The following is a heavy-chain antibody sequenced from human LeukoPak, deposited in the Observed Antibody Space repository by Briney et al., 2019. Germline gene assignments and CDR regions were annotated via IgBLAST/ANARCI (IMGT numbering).Heavy chain of an antibody. D-gene: IGHD3-22*01. CDR2: INPSGGST. CDR1: GYTFTSYY. Sequence: EASVKLSCKASGYTFTSYYMHCVRQAPGQGLEWMRIINPSGGSTSYAQKFQGRVTMTRETSTSTVYMELSSLRSEDTAVYYCARDRIGYGGRYYFDYWGQGTLVTVSS. V-gene: IGHV1-46*01. CDR3: ARDRIGYGGRYYFDY. J-gene: IGHJ4*02.